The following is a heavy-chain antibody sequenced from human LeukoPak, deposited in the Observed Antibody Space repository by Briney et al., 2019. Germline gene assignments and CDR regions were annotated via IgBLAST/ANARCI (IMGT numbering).Heavy chain of an antibody. CDR3: AREIPLMAAFDI. Sequence: ASVKVSCKASGYTFTGYYMHWVRQAPGQGLEWMGWINPNSGGTNYAQKFQGRVTMTRDTSISTAYMELSRLRSDETAVYYCAREIPLMAAFDIWGQGTMVTVSS. D-gene: IGHD5-24*01. CDR2: INPNSGGT. CDR1: GYTFTGYY. J-gene: IGHJ3*02. V-gene: IGHV1-2*02.